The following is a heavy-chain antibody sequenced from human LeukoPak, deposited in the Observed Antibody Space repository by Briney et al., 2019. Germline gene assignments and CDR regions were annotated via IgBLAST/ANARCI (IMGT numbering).Heavy chain of an antibody. V-gene: IGHV1-2*02. J-gene: IGHJ4*02. D-gene: IGHD3-10*01. Sequence: ASVKVSCKASGYTFTGYYMHWVRQAPGQGLEWMGWINPNSGGTNYAQKFQGRVTMTRDTSISTAHMELSRLRSDDTAVYYCARALGLVRGAPGYWGQGTLVTVSS. CDR1: GYTFTGYY. CDR3: ARALGLVRGAPGY. CDR2: INPNSGGT.